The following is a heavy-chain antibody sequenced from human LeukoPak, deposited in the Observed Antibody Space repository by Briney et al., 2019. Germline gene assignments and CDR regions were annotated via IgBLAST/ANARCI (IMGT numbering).Heavy chain of an antibody. Sequence: SETLSLTCTVSGDSITKYYWSWIRQSAEKGLEWIGYYYVSGSSNYSPALRSRAFISMDTSKNQLSLKLSSVTAADTAVYYCAREGYCSGGSCYVGYYGMDVWGQGTTVTVSS. V-gene: IGHV4-59*12. J-gene: IGHJ6*02. D-gene: IGHD2-15*01. CDR3: AREGYCSGGSCYVGYYGMDV. CDR1: GDSITKYY. CDR2: YYVSGSS.